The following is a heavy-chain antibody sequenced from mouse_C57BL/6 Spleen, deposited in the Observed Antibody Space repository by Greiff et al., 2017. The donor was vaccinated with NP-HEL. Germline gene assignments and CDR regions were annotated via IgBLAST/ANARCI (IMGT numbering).Heavy chain of an antibody. CDR2: INPNYGTT. J-gene: IGHJ4*01. V-gene: IGHV1-39*01. CDR3: AREGGLRHAMDY. D-gene: IGHD2-4*01. CDR1: GYSFTDYN. Sequence: EVKLMESGPELVKPGASVKISCKASGYSFTDYNMNWVKQSNGKSLEWIGVINPNYGTTSYNQKFKGKATLTVDQSSSTAYMQLNSLTSEDSAVYYCAREGGLRHAMDYWGQGTSVTVSS.